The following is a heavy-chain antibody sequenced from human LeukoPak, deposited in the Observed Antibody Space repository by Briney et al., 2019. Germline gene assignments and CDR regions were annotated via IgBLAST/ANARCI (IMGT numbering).Heavy chain of an antibody. CDR3: AREASDWPNNWFDT. Sequence: GGSLRLSCAGSGFTFSSYAMSWVRQAPGKGLEWVSAISGSGDSTYYADSMKGRFTSSRDSSKNTLYLQMSSLRAEDTAIYYCAREASDWPNNWFDTWGQGTLVTVSS. D-gene: IGHD2-21*02. J-gene: IGHJ5*02. CDR1: GFTFSSYA. V-gene: IGHV3-23*01. CDR2: ISGSGDST.